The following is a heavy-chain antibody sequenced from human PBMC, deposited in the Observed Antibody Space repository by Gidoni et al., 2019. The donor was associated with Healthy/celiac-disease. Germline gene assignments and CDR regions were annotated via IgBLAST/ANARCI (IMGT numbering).Heavy chain of an antibody. CDR2: IYPGDSDT. D-gene: IGHD2-21*01. Sequence: EVQLVQSGAEVKKPGESLKIPCTGSGYSFTSYWIGWLRQMPGKVLEWLGIIYPGDSDTRYSPSFQGQVTSSADKSISTAYLQWSSLKASDTAMYYCARRALFSVIDYWGQGTLVTVSS. V-gene: IGHV5-51*03. CDR3: ARRALFSVIDY. J-gene: IGHJ4*02. CDR1: GYSFTSYW.